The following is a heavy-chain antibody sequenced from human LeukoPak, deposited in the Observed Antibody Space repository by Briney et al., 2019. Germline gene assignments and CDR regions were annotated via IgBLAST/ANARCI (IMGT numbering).Heavy chain of an antibody. V-gene: IGHV4-39*01. CDR1: GGSISSSSHS. J-gene: IGHJ4*02. CDR2: ISYSGST. Sequence: PSETLSLTCTVSGGSISSSSHSWGWVRKPPGKGLEWIGSISYSGSTYYNPSLKTRVTMSVDTSENQFSLKLSSVTAADSTVYYCATPGLARAYWGQGTLVTVSS. CDR3: ATPGLARAY.